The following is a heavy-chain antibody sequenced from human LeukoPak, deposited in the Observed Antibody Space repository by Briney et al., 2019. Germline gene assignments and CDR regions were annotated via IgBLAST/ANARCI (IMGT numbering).Heavy chain of an antibody. CDR2: ISSSSSYI. D-gene: IGHD2-2*02. Sequence: MTGGSLRLSCAASEFTFSSYTMNWVRQAPGKGLEWDSSISSSSSYIYYADSMKGRFTISRDNAKNSLYLQMNSLRAEDTAVYFCARGIYTSSPRNPKNFFDYWGQGTLVTVS. V-gene: IGHV3-21*01. J-gene: IGHJ4*02. CDR3: ARGIYTSSPRNPKNFFDY. CDR1: EFTFSSYT.